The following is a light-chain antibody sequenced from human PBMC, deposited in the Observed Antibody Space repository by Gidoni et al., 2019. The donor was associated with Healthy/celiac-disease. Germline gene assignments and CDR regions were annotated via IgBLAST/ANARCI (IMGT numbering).Light chain of an antibody. CDR3: MIWHSSGLLV. CDR2: YKSDSDK. Sequence: QAVLTQPASLSASPGASASLTCTLRSGINVGTYRIYWYQQKPGSPPQYLLRYKSDSDKQQGSGVPSRFSGSKDASANAGILLISGLQSEDEADYYCMIWHSSGLLVFGGGTKLTVL. J-gene: IGLJ3*02. V-gene: IGLV5-45*01. CDR1: SGINVGTYR.